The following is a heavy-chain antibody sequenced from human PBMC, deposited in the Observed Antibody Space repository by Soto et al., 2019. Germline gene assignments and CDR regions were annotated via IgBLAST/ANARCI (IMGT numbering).Heavy chain of an antibody. CDR1: GGSISSGGYY. CDR3: ASDYYGSGSTFDH. CDR2: IYYSGST. J-gene: IGHJ4*02. Sequence: QVQLQESGPGLVKPSQTLSLTCTVSGGSISSGGYYWSWIRQHPGKGLEWIGYIYYSGSTYYNPCIKGLVNISVDQTKNQFSLKLSFVTAADTAVYYCASDYYGSGSTFDHWGQGTLVTVSS. V-gene: IGHV4-31*01. D-gene: IGHD3-10*01.